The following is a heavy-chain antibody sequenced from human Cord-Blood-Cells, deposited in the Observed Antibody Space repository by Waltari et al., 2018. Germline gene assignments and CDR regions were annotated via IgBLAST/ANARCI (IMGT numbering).Heavy chain of an antibody. Sequence: QLQLQESGPGLVKPSETLSLTCTVSGGSISSSSYYWGWIRQPPGQGLEWIGSIYYSGSTYYNPSLKSRVTISVDTSKNQFSLKLSSVTAADTAVYYCARHLQLTGDFDYWGQGTLVTVSS. CDR1: GGSISSSSYY. CDR2: IYYSGST. CDR3: ARHLQLTGDFDY. D-gene: IGHD7-27*01. J-gene: IGHJ4*02. V-gene: IGHV4-39*01.